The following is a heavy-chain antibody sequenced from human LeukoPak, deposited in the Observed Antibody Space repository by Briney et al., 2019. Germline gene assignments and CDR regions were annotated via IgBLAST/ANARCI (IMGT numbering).Heavy chain of an antibody. CDR1: GFTFSGYW. CDR2: IKQDGSEK. CDR3: ATVYCTTTNCFRRFDY. Sequence: GGSLRLSCAASGFTFSGYWMSWVRQAPGKGLEWVANIKQDGSEKYYVDSVEGRFTISRNNAKNSLYLQMNSLRAEDTAVYYCATVYCTTTNCFRRFDYWGKGTLVTVSS. J-gene: IGHJ4*02. V-gene: IGHV3-7*01. D-gene: IGHD2-2*01.